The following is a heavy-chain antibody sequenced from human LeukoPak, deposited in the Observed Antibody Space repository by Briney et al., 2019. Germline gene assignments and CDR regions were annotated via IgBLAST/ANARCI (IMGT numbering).Heavy chain of an antibody. CDR2: ISGSGGST. V-gene: IGHV3-23*01. J-gene: IGHJ4*02. CDR3: ASCRDGYNSNY. Sequence: GGSLRLSCAASGFTFSSYAMSWVRQAPGKGLEWVSAISGSGGSTYYADSVKGRFTISRDNSKNTLYLQMNSLRAEDTAVYYCASCRDGYNSNYWGQGTLVTVSS. D-gene: IGHD5-24*01. CDR1: GFTFSSYA.